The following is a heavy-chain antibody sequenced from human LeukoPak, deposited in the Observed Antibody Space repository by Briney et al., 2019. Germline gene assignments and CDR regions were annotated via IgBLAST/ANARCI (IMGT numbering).Heavy chain of an antibody. Sequence: ASVKVSCKASGGTFSSYAISWVRQAPGQGLEWMGVINPSGGSTSYAQKFQGRVTMTRDTSTRTVYMEVNSLRSEDTAVYYCARQGTYSSAIGMGYWGQGTLVTVSS. D-gene: IGHD6-19*01. CDR2: INPSGGST. CDR3: ARQGTYSSAIGMGY. J-gene: IGHJ4*02. V-gene: IGHV1-46*01. CDR1: GGTFSSYA.